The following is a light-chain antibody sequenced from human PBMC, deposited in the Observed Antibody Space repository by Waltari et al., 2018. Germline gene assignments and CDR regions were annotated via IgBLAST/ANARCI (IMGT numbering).Light chain of an antibody. CDR3: QSYDSRNLV. J-gene: IGLJ2*01. Sequence: YTLTQPPSLSESPGRTVIISCTRSSGHIVRHELHRFQPLPGSAPTFVISENNLRPSGVPDRFSASIDRSSNSASLTISGLKTEDEADYYCQSYDSRNLVFGGGTKVTVL. CDR1: SGHIVRHE. V-gene: IGLV6-57*03. CDR2: ENN.